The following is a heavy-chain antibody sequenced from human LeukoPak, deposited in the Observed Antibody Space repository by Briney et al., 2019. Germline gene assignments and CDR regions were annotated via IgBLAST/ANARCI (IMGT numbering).Heavy chain of an antibody. V-gene: IGHV3-21*04. CDR1: GFTFSSYS. D-gene: IGHD1-1*01. J-gene: IGHJ3*02. CDR2: ISSSSSYI. CDR3: AKDLDALTPVDAFDI. Sequence: GGSLRLSCAASGFTFSSYSMNWVRQAPGKGLEWVSSISSSSSYIYYADSVKGRFTISRDNSKNTLYLQMNSLRAEDTAVYYCAKDLDALTPVDAFDIWGQGTMVTVSS.